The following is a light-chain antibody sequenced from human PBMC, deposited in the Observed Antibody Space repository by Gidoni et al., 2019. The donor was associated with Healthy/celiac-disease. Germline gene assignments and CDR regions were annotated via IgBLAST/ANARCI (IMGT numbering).Light chain of an antibody. CDR1: QSVSSSY. J-gene: IGKJ1*01. CDR2: GAS. V-gene: IGKV3-20*01. Sequence: IVLTQSPGTLSLSPGERATLSCRSSQSVSSSYLAWYQQKPGQAPRLLIYGASSRATGIPDSCSGSWSGTDFTLTISRLEPEDFAVYYCQQYGSSRTFGQGTKVEIK. CDR3: QQYGSSRT.